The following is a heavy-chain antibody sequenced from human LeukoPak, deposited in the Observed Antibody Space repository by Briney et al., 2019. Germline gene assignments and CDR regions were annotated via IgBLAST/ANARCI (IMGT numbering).Heavy chain of an antibody. CDR1: GFTFSSYA. CDR2: ISGSGGRI. J-gene: IGHJ1*01. Sequence: PGGSLRLSCAASGFTFSSYAMNWVRQAPGKGLEWVSAISGSGGRIYYADSVKGRFTISRDNSKNTLYLQMNSLRAEDTAVYYCTKDPKYPTVPTEYFHHWGQGTLVTVSS. CDR3: TKDPKYPTVPTEYFHH. D-gene: IGHD4-17*01. V-gene: IGHV3-23*01.